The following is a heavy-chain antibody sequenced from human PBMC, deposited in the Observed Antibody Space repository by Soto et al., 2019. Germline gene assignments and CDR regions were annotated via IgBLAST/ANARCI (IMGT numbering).Heavy chain of an antibody. V-gene: IGHV1-3*01. Sequence: ASVKVSCKASGYTFTTYAIHWVRQAPGQGLEWMGWINAGNGNTKSSQKFQGRVTLTSDPSANTIYMEMISLTSADTAVYYCARGGFVAGIYSAMDAWGQGTTVTVSS. CDR2: INAGNGNT. D-gene: IGHD6-19*01. CDR3: ARGGFVAGIYSAMDA. J-gene: IGHJ6*02. CDR1: GYTFTTYA.